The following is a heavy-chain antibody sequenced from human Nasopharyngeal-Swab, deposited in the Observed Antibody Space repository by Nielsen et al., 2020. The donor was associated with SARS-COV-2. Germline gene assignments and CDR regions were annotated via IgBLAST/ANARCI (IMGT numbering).Heavy chain of an antibody. V-gene: IGHV3-13*01. CDR1: GFTFSSYD. Sequence: GGSLRLSCAASGFTFSSYDMHWVRQATGKGLEWVSAIGTAGDTYYPGSVKGRFTISRENAKNSLYLQMNSLRAGDTAVYYCARDPMITFGGVIVADYYYYGMDVWGQGTTVTVSS. CDR3: ARDPMITFGGVIVADYYYYGMDV. CDR2: IGTAGDT. J-gene: IGHJ6*02. D-gene: IGHD3-16*02.